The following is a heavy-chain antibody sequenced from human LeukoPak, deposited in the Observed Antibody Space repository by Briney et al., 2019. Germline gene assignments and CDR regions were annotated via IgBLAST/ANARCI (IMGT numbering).Heavy chain of an antibody. J-gene: IGHJ6*02. CDR2: IIPIFGTA. CDR1: GGTFSSYA. D-gene: IGHD3-9*01. Sequence: ASVKVSCKASGGTFSSYAISWVRRAPGQGLEWMGGIIPIFGTANYAQKFQGRVTITADESTSTAYMELSSLRSEDTAVYYCPRDRVAILVREVNYYYGMDVWGQGTTVTVSS. CDR3: PRDRVAILVREVNYYYGMDV. V-gene: IGHV1-69*13.